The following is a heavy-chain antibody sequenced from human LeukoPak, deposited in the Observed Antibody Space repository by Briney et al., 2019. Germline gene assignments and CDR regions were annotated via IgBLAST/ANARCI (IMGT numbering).Heavy chain of an antibody. J-gene: IGHJ6*02. V-gene: IGHV1-8*01. CDR2: MNPNSGNT. CDR1: GYTFTSYD. Sequence: GASVKVSCKASGYTFTSYDINWVRQATGQGLEWMGWMNPNSGNTGYAQKFQGRVTMTRNTSISTAYMELSSLRSEDTAVYYCARSSRLVRGVRYGMDVWGQGTTVTVSS. D-gene: IGHD3-10*01. CDR3: ARSSRLVRGVRYGMDV.